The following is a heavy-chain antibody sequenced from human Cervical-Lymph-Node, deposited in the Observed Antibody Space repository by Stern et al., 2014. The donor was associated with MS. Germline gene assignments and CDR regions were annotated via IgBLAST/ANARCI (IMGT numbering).Heavy chain of an antibody. CDR3: ARDSGYPDY. V-gene: IGHV4-31*03. J-gene: IGHJ4*02. CDR2: IYHTGST. D-gene: IGHD3-22*01. Sequence: QVQLQESGPGLVKPSQSLSLTCTVSGDSIATGRHYWSWLLPDPGQGLEWIGYIYHTGSTTYNPSLKSRVTLSIDTSKIQFSLILSSVTGADTAVYYCARDSGYPDYWGQGTLVTVSS. CDR1: GDSIATGRHY.